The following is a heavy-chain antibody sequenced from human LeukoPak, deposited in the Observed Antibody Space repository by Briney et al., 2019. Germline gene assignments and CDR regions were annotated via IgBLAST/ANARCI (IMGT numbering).Heavy chain of an antibody. J-gene: IGHJ4*02. CDR3: ATASIAAPGTVFSSHYS. CDR1: GYTFTDYY. CDR2: VDPEDGET. D-gene: IGHD6-13*01. V-gene: IGHV1-69-2*01. Sequence: GASVKISCKVSGYTFTDYYMHWVQQALGKGLEWMGLVDPEDGETIYAEKFQGRVTITADTSTDTAYMELSSLRSEDTAVYYCATASIAAPGTVFSSHYSWGQGTLVTVSS.